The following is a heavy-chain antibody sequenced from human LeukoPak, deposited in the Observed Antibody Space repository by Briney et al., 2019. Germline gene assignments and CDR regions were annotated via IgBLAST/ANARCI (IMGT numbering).Heavy chain of an antibody. V-gene: IGHV3-9*01. CDR1: GFTFDDYA. J-gene: IGHJ4*02. Sequence: QPGGSLRLSCAASGFTFDDYAMHWVRQAPGKGLEWVSGTSWNSGSIGYADSVKGRFTISRDNAKNSLYLQMNSLRAEDTALYYCAKAPTRGWYGLVDYWGQGTLVTVSS. D-gene: IGHD6-19*01. CDR2: TSWNSGSI. CDR3: AKAPTRGWYGLVDY.